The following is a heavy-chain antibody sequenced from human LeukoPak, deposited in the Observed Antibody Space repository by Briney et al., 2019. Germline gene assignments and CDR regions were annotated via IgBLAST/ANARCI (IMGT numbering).Heavy chain of an antibody. CDR1: GGSISSSSYY. CDR3: AREVRLRYFDY. V-gene: IGHV4-39*07. CDR2: IYYSGST. Sequence: SETLSLTCTVSGGSISSSSYYWGWIRQPPGKGLEWIGSIYYSGSTYYNPSLKSRVTISVDTSKNQFSLKLSSVTAADTAVYYCAREVRLRYFDYWGQGTLVTVSS. D-gene: IGHD2/OR15-2a*01. J-gene: IGHJ4*02.